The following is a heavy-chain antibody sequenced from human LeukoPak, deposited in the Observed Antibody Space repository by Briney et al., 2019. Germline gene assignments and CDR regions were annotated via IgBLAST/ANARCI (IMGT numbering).Heavy chain of an antibody. V-gene: IGHV1-2*02. Sequence: GASVKVSCKASGYTFTGYYMHWVRQAPGQGLEWMGGINPNSGGTNYAQKFQGRVTMTRDTSISTANMELSRLRSDDTAVYYCARDHLVVPGGYEDHYYGMDVWGQGTTVTVSS. CDR2: INPNSGGT. CDR3: ARDHLVVPGGYEDHYYGMDV. D-gene: IGHD2-2*01. J-gene: IGHJ6*02. CDR1: GYTFTGYY.